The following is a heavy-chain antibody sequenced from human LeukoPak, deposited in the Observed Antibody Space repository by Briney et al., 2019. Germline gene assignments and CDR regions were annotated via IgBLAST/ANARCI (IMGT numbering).Heavy chain of an antibody. Sequence: SGGSLRLSRAASGFTVSSNYMSWVRQAPGKGLEWVSVIYSGGSTYYADSVKGRFTISRDNSKNTLYLQMNSLRAEDTAVYYCARVPSTSPDYWGQGTLVTVSS. V-gene: IGHV3-66*01. CDR1: GFTVSSNY. CDR2: IYSGGST. J-gene: IGHJ4*02. CDR3: ARVPSTSPDY. D-gene: IGHD2-2*01.